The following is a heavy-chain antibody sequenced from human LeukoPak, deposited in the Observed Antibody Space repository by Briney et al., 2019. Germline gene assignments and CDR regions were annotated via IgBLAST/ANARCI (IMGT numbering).Heavy chain of an antibody. D-gene: IGHD3-10*01. CDR3: AACGSGRCYYYYMDV. J-gene: IGHJ6*03. V-gene: IGHV1-69*05. Sequence: GPTVKVSCKAYGGTFSSYAISWVRQAPGQGLEWMGGIIPIFGTANYAQKFQGRVTITTDESTSTAYMELSSLRSEDTAVYYCAACGSGRCYYYYMDVWGQGTTVTVSS. CDR2: IIPIFGTA. CDR1: GGTFSSYA.